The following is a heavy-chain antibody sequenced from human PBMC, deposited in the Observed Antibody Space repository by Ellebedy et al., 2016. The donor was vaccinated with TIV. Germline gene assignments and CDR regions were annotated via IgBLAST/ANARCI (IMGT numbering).Heavy chain of an antibody. V-gene: IGHV3-23*01. CDR3: AILLDSRGAFDI. CDR1: GFTFNNYA. CDR2: ISGSGGST. D-gene: IGHD3-22*01. Sequence: GESLKISCAASGFTFNNYAMSWVRQAPGKGLEWVSAISGSGGSTWYADSVKGRFTISRDNSKNTLYLHMNSLRAKDTAVYYCAILLDSRGAFDIWGQGTMVTVSS. J-gene: IGHJ3*02.